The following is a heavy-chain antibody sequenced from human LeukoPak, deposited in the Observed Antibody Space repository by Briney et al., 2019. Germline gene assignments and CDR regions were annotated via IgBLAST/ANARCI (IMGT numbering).Heavy chain of an antibody. J-gene: IGHJ6*03. CDR2: IIPIFGTA. V-gene: IGHV1-69*05. CDR1: GGTFSSYA. D-gene: IGHD3-3*01. Sequence: SSVKVSCKASGGTFSSYAISWVRQAPGQGLEWMGRIIPIFGTANYAQKFQGRVTITTDESTSTAYMELSSLRSEDTAVYYCARTEVIFGVAPEALGSYYMDVWGKGTTVTVSS. CDR3: ARTEVIFGVAPEALGSYYMDV.